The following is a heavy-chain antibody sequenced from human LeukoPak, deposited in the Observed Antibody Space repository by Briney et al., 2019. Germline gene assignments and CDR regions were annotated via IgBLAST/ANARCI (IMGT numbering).Heavy chain of an antibody. D-gene: IGHD3-3*01. CDR2: INPSGGST. Sequence: GASVKVSCKASGYTFTSYYMHWVRQAPGQGLEWMGIINPSGGSTSYAQKFQGRVTMTRDTSTSTVYMELSSLRSEDTAVYYCARGEVTVAFGVTLLFDPWGQGTLVTVSS. J-gene: IGHJ5*02. CDR3: ARGEVTVAFGVTLLFDP. CDR1: GYTFTSYY. V-gene: IGHV1-46*01.